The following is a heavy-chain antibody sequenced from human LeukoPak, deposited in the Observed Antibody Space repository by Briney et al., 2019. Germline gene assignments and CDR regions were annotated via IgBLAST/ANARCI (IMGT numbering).Heavy chain of an antibody. V-gene: IGHV4-34*01. D-gene: IGHD2-2*02. CDR1: GGSFSGYY. Sequence: SETLSLTCAVYGGSFSGYYWSWIRQPPGKGLEWIGEINHSGSTNYNPSLKSRVTISVDTSKNQFSLKLSSVTAADTAVYYRARGYCSSTSCYRDYYYYYGMDVWGKGTTVTVSS. CDR2: INHSGST. J-gene: IGHJ6*04. CDR3: ARGYCSSTSCYRDYYYYYGMDV.